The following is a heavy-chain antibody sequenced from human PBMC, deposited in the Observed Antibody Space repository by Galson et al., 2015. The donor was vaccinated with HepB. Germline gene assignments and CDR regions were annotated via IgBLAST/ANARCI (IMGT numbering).Heavy chain of an antibody. V-gene: IGHV3-33*01. CDR1: GFTFSSYL. CDR3: FTNSWEQVGY. CDR2: IWYDESYK. D-gene: IGHD1-26*01. J-gene: IGHJ4*02. Sequence: SLRLSCAASGFTFSSYLMHWVRQAPGKGLEWVAVIWYDESYKFYEDSLKGRFTVSRDNAKNSVYLQMNSLRVEDTAVYFCFTNSWEQVGYWGQGTLVTVSS.